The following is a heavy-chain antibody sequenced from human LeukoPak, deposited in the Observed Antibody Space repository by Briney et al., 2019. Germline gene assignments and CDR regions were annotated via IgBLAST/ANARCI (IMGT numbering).Heavy chain of an antibody. V-gene: IGHV4-30-4*01. J-gene: IGHJ6*02. D-gene: IGHD4-17*01. CDR1: GGSISSGDYY. CDR2: IYYSGST. CDR3: ARVPDYGDYYYYGMDV. Sequence: SETLSLTRTVSGGSISSGDYYWSWIRQPPGKGLEWIGYIYYSGSTYYNPSLKSRVTISVDTSKNQFSLKLSSVTAADTAVYYCARVPDYGDYYYYGMDVWGQGTTVTVSS.